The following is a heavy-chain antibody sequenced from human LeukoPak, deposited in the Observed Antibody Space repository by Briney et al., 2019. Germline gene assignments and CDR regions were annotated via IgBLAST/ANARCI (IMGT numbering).Heavy chain of an antibody. Sequence: ASVKVSCKASGYTFTGYSMHWVRQAPGQGLEWMGWINPNSGGTNYAQKFQGRVTMTTDTSISTAYMELSRLRSDDTAVYYCARARRAVAGYFDYWGQGTLVTVSS. V-gene: IGHV1-2*02. D-gene: IGHD6-19*01. J-gene: IGHJ4*02. CDR1: GYTFTGYS. CDR2: INPNSGGT. CDR3: ARARRAVAGYFDY.